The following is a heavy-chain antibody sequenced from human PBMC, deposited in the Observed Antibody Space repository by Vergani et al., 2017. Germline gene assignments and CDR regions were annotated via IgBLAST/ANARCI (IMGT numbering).Heavy chain of an antibody. V-gene: IGHV3-15*01. J-gene: IGHJ4*02. CDR1: GFTFSSSW. CDR2: IRPKSDGETT. D-gene: IGHD3-9*01. CDR3: TALTKWELRYYFDY. Sequence: EVQLVESGGGLVKPGGSLRLSCTTSGFTFSSSWMSWVRQAPGKGLEWVARIRPKSDGETTDYAAPVKCRFTISRGDTKNTLYLQINSLKTEDTAVYYYTALTKWELRYYFDYWGQGTLVTVSS.